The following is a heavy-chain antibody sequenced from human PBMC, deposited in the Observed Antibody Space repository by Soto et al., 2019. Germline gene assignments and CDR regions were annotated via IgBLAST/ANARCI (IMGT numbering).Heavy chain of an antibody. CDR1: GFTFSSFA. D-gene: IGHD3-16*01. J-gene: IGHJ4*02. CDR2: ISSSGGTT. V-gene: IGHV3-23*01. CDR3: ARDYSYACDY. Sequence: EVQLLESGGGLVQPGGSLRLSCAVSGFTFSSFAMSWVRQAPGKGLEWVSVISSSGGTTYYTDSVKGRFTISRDNSKNTLYLQMNSLRAEDTAVYYSARDYSYACDYWGQGTLVTVSS.